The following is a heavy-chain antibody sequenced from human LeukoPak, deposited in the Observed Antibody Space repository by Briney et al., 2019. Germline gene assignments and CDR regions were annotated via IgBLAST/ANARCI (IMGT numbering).Heavy chain of an antibody. Sequence: PSETLSLTCTVSDGSISSYYWSWIRQPPGKGLEWIGYIYYSGSTNYNPSLKSRVTISVDTSKNQFSLKLSSVTAADTAVYYCARLGGNSGDDYWGQGTLVTVSS. V-gene: IGHV4-59*08. CDR3: ARLGGNSGDDY. D-gene: IGHD4-23*01. CDR2: IYYSGST. J-gene: IGHJ4*02. CDR1: DGSISSYY.